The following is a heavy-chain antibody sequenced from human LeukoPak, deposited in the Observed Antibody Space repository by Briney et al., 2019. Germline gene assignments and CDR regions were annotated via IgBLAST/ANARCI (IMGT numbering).Heavy chain of an antibody. D-gene: IGHD3-10*01. CDR2: TKAKVVNYVT. J-gene: IGHJ4*02. V-gene: IGHV3-72*01. Sequence: PGGSLRLSCVVSGFTFSDYYMDWVRQNPGKGLEWVGRTKAKVVNYVTEYAASVKGRFTISRDETKSSLYLQMNSLKAEDTAVYYCARDNIGSYDYWGQGTRVTVSS. CDR1: GFTFSDYY. CDR3: ARDNIGSYDY.